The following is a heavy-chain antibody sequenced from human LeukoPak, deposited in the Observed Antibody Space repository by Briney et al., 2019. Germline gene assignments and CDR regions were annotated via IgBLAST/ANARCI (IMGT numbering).Heavy chain of an antibody. CDR3: AELGITMIGGV. V-gene: IGHV3-23*01. D-gene: IGHD3-10*02. CDR1: GFTFSTYG. Sequence: GGSLRLSCAASGFTFSTYGMNWVRQAPGKGLEWVSAISGSGGSTYYADSVKGRFTISRDNAKNSLYLQMNSLRAEDTAVYYCAELGITMIGGVWGKGTTVTISS. J-gene: IGHJ6*04. CDR2: ISGSGGST.